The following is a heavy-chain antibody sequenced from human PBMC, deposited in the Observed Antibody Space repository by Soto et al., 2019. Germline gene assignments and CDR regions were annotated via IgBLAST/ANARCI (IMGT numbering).Heavy chain of an antibody. D-gene: IGHD5-12*01. CDR1: GGTFSSYT. Sequence: GASVKVSCKASGGTFSSYTISWVRQAPGQGLEWMGRIIPILGIANYAQKFQGRVTITADKSTSTAYMELSSLRSEDTAVYYCARDLKWSGMGGYRIGAFDIWGQGTMVTVSS. J-gene: IGHJ3*02. CDR3: ARDLKWSGMGGYRIGAFDI. CDR2: IIPILGIA. V-gene: IGHV1-69*04.